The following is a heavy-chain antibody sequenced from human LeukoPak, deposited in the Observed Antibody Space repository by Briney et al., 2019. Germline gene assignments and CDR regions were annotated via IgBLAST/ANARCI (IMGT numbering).Heavy chain of an antibody. J-gene: IGHJ4*02. CDR1: RFTFSRYA. CDR2: ISYDGSYK. V-gene: IGHV3-30*04. D-gene: IGHD2-15*01. Sequence: GGSLRLSCAASRFTFSRYAMHWVRQAPGKGLEWVAVISYDGSYKYHADSVKGRFTISRDNSNNTLSVQMNSLRAEDTAVYYCVRDLGYCTGGSCYPEGFDYWGQGTLVTVSS. CDR3: VRDLGYCTGGSCYPEGFDY.